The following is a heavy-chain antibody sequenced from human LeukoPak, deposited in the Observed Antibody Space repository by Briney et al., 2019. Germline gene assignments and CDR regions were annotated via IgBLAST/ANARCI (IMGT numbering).Heavy chain of an antibody. J-gene: IGHJ3*02. CDR1: GFTFSSYW. Sequence: GGSLRLSCAASGFTFSSYWMSWVRQAPGKGLEWVANIKQDGSEKYYVDSVKGRFTISRDNAKNSLYLKMNSLRAEDTAVYYCARDGEWWSRGSDAFDIWGQGTMVTVSS. CDR2: IKQDGSEK. CDR3: ARDGEWWSRGSDAFDI. V-gene: IGHV3-7*03. D-gene: IGHD2-15*01.